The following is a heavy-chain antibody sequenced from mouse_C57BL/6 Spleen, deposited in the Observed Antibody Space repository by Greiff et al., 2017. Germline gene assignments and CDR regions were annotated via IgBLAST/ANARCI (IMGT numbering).Heavy chain of an antibody. J-gene: IGHJ2*01. D-gene: IGHD1-1*02. V-gene: IGHV1-82*01. CDR3: ARNGGGDY. CDR1: GYAFSSSW. Sequence: VQLQQSGPELVKPGASVKISCKASGYAFSSSWMNWVKQRPGKGLEWIGRIYPGDGDTNYNGKFKGKATLTADKSSSTAYMQLSSLTSEDSAVYFCARNGGGDYWGQGTTRTVSS. CDR2: IYPGDGDT.